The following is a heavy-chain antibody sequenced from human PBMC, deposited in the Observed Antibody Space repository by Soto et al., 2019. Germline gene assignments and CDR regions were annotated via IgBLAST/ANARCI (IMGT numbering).Heavy chain of an antibody. CDR3: ERESEDLTSNFDY. Sequence: EVQLVESGGGLVKPAGSLRLSCAASGFTFTTYSMNWVRQAPGKGLEWVSSISSTTNYIYYADSMKGRFTVSRDNAKNSVYLDMNSLSAEDTAVYYCERESEDLTSNFDYWGQGTLVTVSS. CDR1: GFTFTTYS. V-gene: IGHV3-21*01. CDR2: ISSTTNYI. J-gene: IGHJ4*02.